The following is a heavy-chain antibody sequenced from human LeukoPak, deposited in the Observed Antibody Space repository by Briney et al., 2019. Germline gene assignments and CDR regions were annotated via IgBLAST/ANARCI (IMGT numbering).Heavy chain of an antibody. D-gene: IGHD2-2*01. CDR1: GFTFSNAW. CDR2: IKSKTDGGAT. Sequence: GGSLRLSCDASGFTFSNAWMSWVRQAPGKGLEWVGRIKSKTDGGATDYAAPVKGRFTISRDDSKNTLYRQMNSLKTEDTAVYYCTTVFQPLGYCSSTSCYPNYWGQGTLVTVSS. CDR3: TTVFQPLGYCSSTSCYPNY. J-gene: IGHJ4*02. V-gene: IGHV3-15*01.